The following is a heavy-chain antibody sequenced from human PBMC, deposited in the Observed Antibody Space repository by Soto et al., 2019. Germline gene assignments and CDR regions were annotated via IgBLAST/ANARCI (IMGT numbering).Heavy chain of an antibody. Sequence: QVQLQESGPGLVKPSQTLSLTCTVSGGSISSGGYYWSWIRQHPGKGLEWIGNIYYRGSTYYNPSLQRRVTISVDTSKNQFSLKLSSVTAADTAVYYCARVQGTMRGANWFDPWGQGSLVTVSS. CDR1: GGSISSGGYY. D-gene: IGHD3-22*01. CDR2: IYYRGST. CDR3: ARVQGTMRGANWFDP. J-gene: IGHJ5*02. V-gene: IGHV4-31*03.